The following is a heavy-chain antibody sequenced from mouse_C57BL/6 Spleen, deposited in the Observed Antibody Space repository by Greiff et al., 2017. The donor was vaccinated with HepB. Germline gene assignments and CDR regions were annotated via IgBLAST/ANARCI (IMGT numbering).Heavy chain of an antibody. CDR2: IDPSDSYT. CDR3: ACSGYDAMDY. CDR1: GYTFTSYW. J-gene: IGHJ4*01. V-gene: IGHV1-69*01. D-gene: IGHD3-2*02. Sequence: QVQLQQPGAELVMPGASVKLSCKASGYTFTSYWMHWVKQRPGQGLEWIGEIDPSDSYTNYNQKFKGKSTLTVDKSSSTAYMQLSSLTSEDSAVYYCACSGYDAMDYWGQGTSVTVSS.